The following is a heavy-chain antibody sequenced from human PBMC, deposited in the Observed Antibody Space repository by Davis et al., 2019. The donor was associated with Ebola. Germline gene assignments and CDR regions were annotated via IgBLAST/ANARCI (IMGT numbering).Heavy chain of an antibody. CDR3: ARDSRGGGVTSKHLQY. J-gene: IGHJ1*01. V-gene: IGHV3-30-3*01. CDR2: IAYDGSTE. D-gene: IGHD2-8*02. Sequence: GESLKISCEASGFTFSSYAIHWVRQAPGKGLEWVAVIAYDGSTEYYADSVKGRFTISRDNSKNMVYLQMNSLRPEDTAVYYCARDSRGGGVTSKHLQYWGQGTRVTVSS. CDR1: GFTFSSYA.